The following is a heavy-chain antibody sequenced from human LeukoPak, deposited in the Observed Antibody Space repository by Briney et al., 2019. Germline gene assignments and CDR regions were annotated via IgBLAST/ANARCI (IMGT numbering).Heavy chain of an antibody. V-gene: IGHV3-30*04. CDR3: ANQDSTEYSYYFDF. J-gene: IGHJ4*02. D-gene: IGHD2/OR15-2a*01. CDR1: GFTFSSYV. CDR2: ISYDGSNE. Sequence: GGSLRLSCAASGFTFSSYVMHWVRQAPGKGLEWVAIISYDGSNEYYADSVKGRFTISRDNSKNTLYLQMNSLRAEDTAVYYCANQDSTEYSYYFDFWGQGTLVTVSS.